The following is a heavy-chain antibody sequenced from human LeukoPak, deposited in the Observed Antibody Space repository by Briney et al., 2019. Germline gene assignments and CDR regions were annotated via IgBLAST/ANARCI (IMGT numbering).Heavy chain of an antibody. CDR1: GVTFDDYA. J-gene: IGHJ6*02. Sequence: GGSLRLSCAASGVTFDDYAMHWVRQAPGKGLEWVSGISWNSGSIGYADSVKGRFTISRDNAKNSLYLQMNSLRPEDTALYYCAKDIRGNPWYYGMDVWGQGTTVTVSS. V-gene: IGHV3-9*01. CDR3: AKDIRGNPWYYGMDV. D-gene: IGHD4-4*01. CDR2: ISWNSGSI.